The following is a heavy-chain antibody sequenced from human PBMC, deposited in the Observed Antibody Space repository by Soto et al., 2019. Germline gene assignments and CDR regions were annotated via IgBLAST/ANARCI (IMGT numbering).Heavy chain of an antibody. CDR2: VSANNINT. CDR1: GFTFSTYA. D-gene: IGHD1-1*01. CDR3: AHPRGYGVFDAYDI. Sequence: PVGSLRLSCVASGFTFSTYAMSWVRQAPGKGLEWVSAVSANNINTYYTDSVKGRFSISRDNSMNLLFLQMNSLRAEDTAVYYCAHPRGYGVFDAYDIWGQGTMVTVSS. J-gene: IGHJ3*02. V-gene: IGHV3-23*01.